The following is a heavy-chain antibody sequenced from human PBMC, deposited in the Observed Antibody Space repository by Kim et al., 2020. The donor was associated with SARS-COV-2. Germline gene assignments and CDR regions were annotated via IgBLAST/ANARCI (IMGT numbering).Heavy chain of an antibody. D-gene: IGHD2-8*02. Sequence: GGSLRLSCTASGFTFGDYTMSWFRQAPGKGLEWVGFIRSKPYGGTPQYAASVKGRFTISRDDSKSIAYLQVNSLRTEDTAMYYCARAQPTYCTGGNCYIDYWGLGTLVTVSS. J-gene: IGHJ4*02. CDR1: GFTFGDYT. CDR2: IRSKPYGGTP. CDR3: ARAQPTYCTGGNCYIDY. V-gene: IGHV3-49*03.